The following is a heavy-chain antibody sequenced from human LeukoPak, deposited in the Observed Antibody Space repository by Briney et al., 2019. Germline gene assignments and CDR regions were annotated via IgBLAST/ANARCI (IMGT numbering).Heavy chain of an antibody. CDR2: VSGTGFNT. V-gene: IGHV3-23*01. J-gene: IGHJ4*02. CDR3: ARDLRYSDY. CDR1: GFTFSNYA. Sequence: PGGSLRLSCAASGFTFSNYAVSWVRQAPGKGLEWVSTVSGTGFNTYYADSVKGRFTISRDNSKSALYLQMNSLSAEDTAVYYCARDLRYSDYWGQGTLVTVSS. D-gene: IGHD3-9*01.